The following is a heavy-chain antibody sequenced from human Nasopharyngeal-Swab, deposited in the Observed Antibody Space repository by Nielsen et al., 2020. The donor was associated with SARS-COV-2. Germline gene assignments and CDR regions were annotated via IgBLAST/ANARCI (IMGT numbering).Heavy chain of an antibody. CDR3: AKVNWNRKRGGRDR. J-gene: IGHJ5*02. CDR1: GFIFAICP. V-gene: IGHV3-23*05. D-gene: IGHD1-1*01. CDR2: INNGKT. Sequence: GASLKISCSASGFIFAICPMSWVRQAPGKGLEWVASINNGKTFYADFVEGRFTISRDDSKSTLYLQMNSLTGEDTATYYCAKVNWNRKRGGRDRWGPGTLVTVSS.